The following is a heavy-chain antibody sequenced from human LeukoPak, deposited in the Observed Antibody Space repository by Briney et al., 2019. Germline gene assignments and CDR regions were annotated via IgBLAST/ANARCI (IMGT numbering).Heavy chain of an antibody. CDR2: IYYSGST. Sequence: PSETLSLTCTVSGGSISSGDYYWSWIRQHPGKGLEWIGYIYYSGSTNYNPSLKSRVTISVDTSKNQFSLKLSSVTAADTAVYYCARAQMKFDWLFSYGMDVWGQGTTVTVSS. D-gene: IGHD3-9*01. J-gene: IGHJ6*02. V-gene: IGHV4-61*08. CDR1: GGSISSGDYY. CDR3: ARAQMKFDWLFSYGMDV.